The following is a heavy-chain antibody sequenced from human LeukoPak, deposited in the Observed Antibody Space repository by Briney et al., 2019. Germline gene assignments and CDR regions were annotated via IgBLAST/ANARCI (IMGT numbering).Heavy chain of an antibody. V-gene: IGHV1-69*13. CDR2: IIPIFGTA. J-gene: IGHJ6*02. CDR1: GYTFTSYG. Sequence: SVKVSCKAPGYTFTSYGISWVRQAPGQGLEWMGGIIPIFGTANYAQKFQGRVTITADESTSTAHMELSSLRSEDTAVYYCARSYYDFWSGYPPVGYYYYGMDVWGQGTTVTVSS. CDR3: ARSYYDFWSGYPPVGYYYYGMDV. D-gene: IGHD3-3*01.